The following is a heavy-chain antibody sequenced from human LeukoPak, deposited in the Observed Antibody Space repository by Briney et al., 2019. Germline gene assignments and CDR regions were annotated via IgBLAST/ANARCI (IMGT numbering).Heavy chain of an antibody. CDR3: ARSTGFDWFSGAFDI. CDR2: IYPCDSDT. D-gene: IGHD3-9*01. V-gene: IGHV5-51*01. CDR1: GYSFTSYW. J-gene: IGHJ3*02. Sequence: GESLKISCKGSGYSFTSYWIGWVRQMPGKGLEWVGIIYPCDSDTRYSPSFQGQVTISADKSISTDYLQWSSLKASDTAMYYCARSTGFDWFSGAFDIWGQGTMVTVSS.